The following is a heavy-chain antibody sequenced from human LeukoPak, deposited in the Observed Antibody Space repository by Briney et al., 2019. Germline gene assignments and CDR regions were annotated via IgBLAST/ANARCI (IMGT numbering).Heavy chain of an antibody. D-gene: IGHD4-17*01. V-gene: IGHV3-49*03. CDR2: IRRNTYGGTT. J-gene: IGHJ4*02. Sequence: PGGSLRLSCTASGFTFGDNTMSWFRQAPGKGLEWIGFIRRNTYGGTTEYAASVKGRFTILRDDSKNTLYLQMNSLKTEDTAVYYCTTILFDYGDYFDYWGQGTLVTVSS. CDR1: GFTFGDNT. CDR3: TTILFDYGDYFDY.